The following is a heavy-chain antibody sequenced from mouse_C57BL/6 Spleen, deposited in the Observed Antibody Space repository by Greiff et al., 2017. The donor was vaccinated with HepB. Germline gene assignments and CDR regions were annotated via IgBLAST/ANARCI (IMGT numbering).Heavy chain of an antibody. CDR1: GYTFTSYW. Sequence: VQLQQSGAELVMPGASVKLSCKASGYTFTSYWMHWVKQRPGQGLEWIGEIDPSDSYTNYNQKFKGKSTLTVDKSSSTAYMQLSSLTSEDSAVYYCARRTTVVATDDAMDYWGQGTSVTVAS. CDR2: IDPSDSYT. V-gene: IGHV1-69*01. J-gene: IGHJ4*01. CDR3: ARRTTVVATDDAMDY. D-gene: IGHD1-1*01.